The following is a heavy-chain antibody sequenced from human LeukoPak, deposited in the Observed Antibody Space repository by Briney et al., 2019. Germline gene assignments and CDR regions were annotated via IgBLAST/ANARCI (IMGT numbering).Heavy chain of an antibody. CDR2: INHSGST. CDR1: GGSFSGYY. CDR3: ARRRGSSSRGPKPGGYYYYYYMDV. Sequence: PSETLSLTCAVYGGSFSGYYWSWIRQPPGKGLEWIGEINHSGSTNYNPSLKSRVTISVDTSKNQFSLKLSSVTAADTAVYYCARRRGSSSRGPKPGGYYYYYYMDVWGKGTTVTVSS. D-gene: IGHD6-6*01. J-gene: IGHJ6*03. V-gene: IGHV4-34*01.